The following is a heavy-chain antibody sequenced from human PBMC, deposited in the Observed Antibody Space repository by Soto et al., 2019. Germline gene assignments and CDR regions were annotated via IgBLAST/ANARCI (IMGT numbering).Heavy chain of an antibody. CDR2: ISGSDDST. CDR3: AKRSSSSTFDY. CDR1: GFTFSSYA. J-gene: IGHJ4*02. V-gene: IGHV3-23*01. Sequence: EVQMLESGGGLVQPGESLRLSCAASGFTFSSYAMSWVRQAPGKGLEWVSVISGSDDSTYYADSVEGRFTISRDNSKNTLYLQMNSLRAEDPAVYYGAKRSSSSTFDYGGQGTLVTFSS. D-gene: IGHD6-6*01.